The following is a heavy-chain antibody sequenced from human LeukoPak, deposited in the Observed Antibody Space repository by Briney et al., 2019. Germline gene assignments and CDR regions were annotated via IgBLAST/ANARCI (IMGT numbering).Heavy chain of an antibody. J-gene: IGHJ5*02. V-gene: IGHV3-74*01. CDR2: INGDDSTT. Sequence: GSLRLFCGASAFTPSSCWMHWGRQAPQNGLVWVARINGDDSTTTYADSVTGRFTISKDDATNTTQLQMNRLRAEDAAAYYYARDLNGSGGYHWSDPWGEGTLVTASS. CDR1: AFTPSSCW. CDR3: ARDLNGSGGYHWSDP. D-gene: IGHD3-10*01.